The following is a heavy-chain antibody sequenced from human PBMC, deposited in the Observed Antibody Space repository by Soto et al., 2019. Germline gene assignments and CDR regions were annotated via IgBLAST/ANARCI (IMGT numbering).Heavy chain of an antibody. D-gene: IGHD2-2*01. Sequence: QVQLVQSGAEVKKPGASVKVSCKASGYTFTSYGISWVRQAPGQGLERMGWISAYNGNTNYAQKLQGRVTMTTDTSTSTAYMELRSLRSDDTAVYYCARDREIVLVPAAPYYYCYGMDVWGQGTTVTVSS. J-gene: IGHJ6*02. CDR3: ARDREIVLVPAAPYYYCYGMDV. CDR1: GYTFTSYG. V-gene: IGHV1-18*01. CDR2: ISAYNGNT.